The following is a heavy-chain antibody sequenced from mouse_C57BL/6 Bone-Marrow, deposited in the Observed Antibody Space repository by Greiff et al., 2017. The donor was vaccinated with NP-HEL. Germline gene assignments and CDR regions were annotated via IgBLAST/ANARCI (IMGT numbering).Heavy chain of an antibody. CDR2: ISSGSSTI. J-gene: IGHJ1*03. CDR3: ARDYGSSYKGYFDV. Sequence: EVMLVESGGGLVKPGGSLKLSCAASGFTFSDYGMHWVRQAPEKGLEWVAYISSGSSTIYYADTVKGRFTISRDNAKNTLFLQMTSLRSEDTAMYYCARDYGSSYKGYFDVWGTGTTVTVSS. CDR1: GFTFSDYG. V-gene: IGHV5-17*01. D-gene: IGHD1-1*01.